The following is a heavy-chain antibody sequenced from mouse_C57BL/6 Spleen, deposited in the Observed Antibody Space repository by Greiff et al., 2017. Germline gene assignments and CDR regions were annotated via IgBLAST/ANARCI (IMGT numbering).Heavy chain of an antibody. J-gene: IGHJ4*01. D-gene: IGHD1-1*01. CDR2: IYPGSGST. V-gene: IGHV1-55*01. Sequence: QVQLQQPGAELVKPGASVKMSCKASGYTFTSYWITWVKQRPGQGLEWIGDIYPGSGSTNYNEKFKSKATLTVDTSSSTAYMQLSSLTSEDSAVYDCAREYYGSSYHYAMDYWGQGTSVTVSS. CDR1: GYTFTSYW. CDR3: AREYYGSSYHYAMDY.